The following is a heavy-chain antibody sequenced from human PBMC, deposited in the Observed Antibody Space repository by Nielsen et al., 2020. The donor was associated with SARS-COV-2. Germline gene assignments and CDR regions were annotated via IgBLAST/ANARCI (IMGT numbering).Heavy chain of an antibody. CDR2: ISSSSSYI. CDR3: ARGLRASDAFDI. J-gene: IGHJ3*02. CDR1: GFTFSSYS. V-gene: IGHV3-21*01. Sequence: ESLKISCAASGFTFSSYSMNWVRQAPGKGLEWVSSISSSSSYIYYADSVKGRFTISRDNAKNSLYLQMNSLRAEDTAVYYCARGLRASDAFDIWGQGTMVTVSS.